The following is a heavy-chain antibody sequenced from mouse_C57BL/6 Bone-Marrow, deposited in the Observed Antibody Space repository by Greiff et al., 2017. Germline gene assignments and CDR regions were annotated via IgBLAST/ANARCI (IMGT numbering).Heavy chain of an antibody. CDR2: IDPENGDT. Sequence: EVQLQQSGAELVRPGASVKLSCTASGFNIKDDYMHWVKQRPEQGLEWIGWIDPENGDTEYASKFQGQVTITADTSSNTDYLQLSSLTSEDTAVXYCTHLLLDYWGQGTTLTVSS. CDR3: THLLLDY. V-gene: IGHV14-4*01. J-gene: IGHJ2*01. D-gene: IGHD1-1*01. CDR1: GFNIKDDY.